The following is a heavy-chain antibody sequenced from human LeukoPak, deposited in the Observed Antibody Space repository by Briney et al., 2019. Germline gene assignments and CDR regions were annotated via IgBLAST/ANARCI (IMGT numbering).Heavy chain of an antibody. CDR2: ISYDGSNK. CDR3: AKLDRKAVD. Sequence: GRSLRLSCAASGFTFSSYGMHWVRQAPGKGLEWVAVISYDGSNKYYADSVKGRFTISRDNPKNTLYLQMNSLRAEDTSVNECAKLDRKAVDWRQGTLLTLPS. V-gene: IGHV3-30*18. CDR1: GFTFSSYG. J-gene: IGHJ4*02.